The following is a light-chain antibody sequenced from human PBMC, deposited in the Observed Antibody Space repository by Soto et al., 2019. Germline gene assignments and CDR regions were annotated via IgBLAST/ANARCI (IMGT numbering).Light chain of an antibody. CDR1: SSNIGSNA. Sequence: QAVVTQPPSASGTPGQRVTISCSGSSSNIGSNAVNWYQQLPGTAPKLLIYRHNQRPSGVPDRFSGSKSGTSASLAISGLQSEDEGAYYCATFDDSLNGWLFGGGTKLTVL. CDR2: RHN. CDR3: ATFDDSLNGWL. V-gene: IGLV1-44*01. J-gene: IGLJ2*01.